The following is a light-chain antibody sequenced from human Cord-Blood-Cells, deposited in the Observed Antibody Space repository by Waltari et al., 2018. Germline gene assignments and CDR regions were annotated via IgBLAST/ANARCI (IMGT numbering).Light chain of an antibody. CDR3: QQRSNWPEVT. J-gene: IGKJ4*01. CDR1: QSVSSY. Sequence: EIVLTQSPATLSLSPDEIATLYCRASQSVSSYLAWYQQKPGQAPRLLIYDASNRATGIPARFSGSGSGTDFTLTISSLESEDFAVYYCQQRSNWPEVTFGGGTKVEIK. CDR2: DAS. V-gene: IGKV3-11*01.